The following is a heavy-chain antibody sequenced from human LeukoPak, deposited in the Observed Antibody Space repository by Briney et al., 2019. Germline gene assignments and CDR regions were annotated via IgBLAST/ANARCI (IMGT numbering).Heavy chain of an antibody. CDR2: IYYSGST. V-gene: IGHV4-59*12. Sequence: PSETLSLTCTVSGGSISSYYWSWIRQPPGKGLEWIGYIYYSGSTNYNPSLKSRVTISVDTSKNQFSLKLSSVTAADTAVYYCARDACCSSGPNWFDPWGQGTLVTVSS. J-gene: IGHJ5*02. CDR3: ARDACCSSGPNWFDP. D-gene: IGHD6-19*01. CDR1: GGSISSYY.